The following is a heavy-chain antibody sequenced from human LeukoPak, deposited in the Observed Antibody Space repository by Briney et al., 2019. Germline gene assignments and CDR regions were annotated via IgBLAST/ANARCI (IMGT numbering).Heavy chain of an antibody. V-gene: IGHV3-9*01. D-gene: IGHD6-13*01. CDR3: AGAAAATGFDY. CDR1: GFTFDDYA. J-gene: IGHJ4*02. Sequence: GGTLRLSCAASGFTFDDYAMHWVRQAPGKGLEWVSGISWNSGSIGYADSVKGRFTISRDNAKNSLYLQMNSLRAEDTALYYCAGAAAATGFDYWGQGTLVTVSP. CDR2: ISWNSGSI.